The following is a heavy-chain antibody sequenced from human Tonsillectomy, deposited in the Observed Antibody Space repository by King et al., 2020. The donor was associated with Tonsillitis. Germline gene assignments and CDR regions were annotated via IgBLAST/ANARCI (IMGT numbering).Heavy chain of an antibody. V-gene: IGHV3-23*04. CDR2: ISAGGYTI. J-gene: IGHJ3*01. Sequence: VQLVESGGGFVQPGGSLRLSCAASGFNFGTYAMTWVRQAPGKGLEWGSGISAGGYTIYYADSVKGRFTISRDNFKNTLYLQMNSQRAEDTAVYYCAKDLGFNGNPTNAFDFWGQGTMVTVSS. D-gene: IGHD1-1*01. CDR3: AKDLGFNGNPTNAFDF. CDR1: GFNFGTYA.